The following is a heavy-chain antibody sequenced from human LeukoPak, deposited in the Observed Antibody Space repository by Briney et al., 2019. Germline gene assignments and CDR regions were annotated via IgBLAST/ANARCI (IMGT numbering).Heavy chain of an antibody. J-gene: IGHJ4*02. CDR1: GFTFSSYW. V-gene: IGHV3-7*01. Sequence: GGSLRLSCAASGFTFSSYWMSWVRQAPGKGLEWVANIKQDGSEKYYVDSVKGRFTISRDNAKNSLYLQMNSLRAEDTAVYYCARDFSVVVPAAIPFDYWGQGTLVTVS. CDR3: ARDFSVVVPAAIPFDY. D-gene: IGHD2-2*01. CDR2: IKQDGSEK.